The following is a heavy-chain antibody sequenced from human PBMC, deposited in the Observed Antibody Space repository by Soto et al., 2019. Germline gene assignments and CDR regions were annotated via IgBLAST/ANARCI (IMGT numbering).Heavy chain of an antibody. D-gene: IGHD3-10*01. J-gene: IGHJ4*02. Sequence: EVQLVESGGGLIQPGGSLKLSCAASGFTVGNNYMSWVRQAPGKGLEWVSLIYSTGTTKYADSVKGRFTVSRDNAKTTLYLQMNSLRAEDTAVYYCAKDGRGSGSHYNSFGYWGQGTLVTVS. CDR1: GFTVGNNY. CDR3: AKDGRGSGSHYNSFGY. CDR2: IYSTGTT. V-gene: IGHV3-53*01.